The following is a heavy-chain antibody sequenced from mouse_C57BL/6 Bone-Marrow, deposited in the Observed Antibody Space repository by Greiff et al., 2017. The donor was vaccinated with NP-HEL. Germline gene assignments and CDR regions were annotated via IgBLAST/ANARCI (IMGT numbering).Heavy chain of an antibody. CDR2: FYPGSGSI. Sequence: VMLVESGAELVKPGASVKLSCKASGYTFTEYTIHWVKQRSGQGLEWIGWFYPGSGSIKYNENFKDKATLTADKSSSTVYMELSRLTSEDSAVYCCARHEALYYSNPFAYWGQGTLVTVSA. V-gene: IGHV1-62-2*01. D-gene: IGHD2-5*01. J-gene: IGHJ3*01. CDR1: GYTFTEYT. CDR3: ARHEALYYSNPFAY.